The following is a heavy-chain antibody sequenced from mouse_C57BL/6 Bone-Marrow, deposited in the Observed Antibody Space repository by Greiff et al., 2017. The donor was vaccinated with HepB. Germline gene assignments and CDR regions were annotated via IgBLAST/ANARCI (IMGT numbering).Heavy chain of an antibody. Sequence: EVQLQQSGPELVKPGASVKIPCKASGYTFTDYNMDWVKQSHGKSLEWIGDITPNNGGTIYNQKFKGKATLTVDKSSSTAYMELSSLTSEDTAVYYWARGGISYYGSGLFAYWGQGTLGTVSA. V-gene: IGHV1-18*01. D-gene: IGHD1-1*01. CDR1: GYTFTDYN. J-gene: IGHJ3*01. CDR2: ITPNNGGT. CDR3: ARGGISYYGSGLFAY.